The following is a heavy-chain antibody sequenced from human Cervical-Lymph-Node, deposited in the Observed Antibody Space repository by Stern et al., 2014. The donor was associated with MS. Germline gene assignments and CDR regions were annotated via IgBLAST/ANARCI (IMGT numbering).Heavy chain of an antibody. CDR3: ANNDYTL. V-gene: IGHV3-7*01. CDR2: IKEDGSQK. Sequence: EVQLEESGGGLVQPGGSLRLSCAASGFTFSSYWMTWVRQAPGKGLEWVGNIKEDGSQKYYMASVKGRFTISRDNAKNSLYLQINSLRVEDTAVYYCANNDYTLWGQGTLVTVSS. J-gene: IGHJ4*02. CDR1: GFTFSSYW. D-gene: IGHD3-3*01.